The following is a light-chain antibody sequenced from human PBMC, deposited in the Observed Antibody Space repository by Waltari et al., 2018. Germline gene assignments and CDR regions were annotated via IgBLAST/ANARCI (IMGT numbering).Light chain of an antibody. CDR2: DFT. CDR3: NSYTSSSTLWV. J-gene: IGLJ3*02. CDR1: SSHVGGYNS. Sequence: QSALTQPASVSGSPGQSITISCTGTSSHVGGYNSVSWYQQHPGKAPKLMIYDFTKRPSGVSDRFSGSKSGNTASLTISGLQAEDEADYYCNSYTSSSTLWVFGGGTKLTVL. V-gene: IGLV2-14*01.